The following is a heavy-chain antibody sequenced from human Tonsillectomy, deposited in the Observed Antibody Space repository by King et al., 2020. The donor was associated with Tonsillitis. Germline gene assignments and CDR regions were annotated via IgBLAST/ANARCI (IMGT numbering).Heavy chain of an antibody. CDR3: AGFRLRGNVPARDAFDL. CDR1: GYIFTNYW. D-gene: IGHD1-1*01. CDR2: ITHTDSYT. Sequence: QLVQSGAEVKKPGESLRISCKGSGYIFTNYWINWVRQMPGKGLEWLGRITHTDSYTNYTPSFQGHFTISADKSISTAYLQWSSLKASATAMYYGAGFRLRGNVPARDAFDLWGQGKMVTVSS. J-gene: IGHJ3*01. V-gene: IGHV5-10-1*03.